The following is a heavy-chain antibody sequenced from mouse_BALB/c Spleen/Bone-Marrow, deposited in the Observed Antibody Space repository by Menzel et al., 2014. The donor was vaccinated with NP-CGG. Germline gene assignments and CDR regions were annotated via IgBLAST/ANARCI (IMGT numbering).Heavy chain of an antibody. J-gene: IGHJ4*01. V-gene: IGHV1-14*01. CDR3: ARGDYAMDY. Sequence: EVKLVESGPELVKPGASVKISCKSSGYTFTSYVMHWVKQKPGQGLEWIGYINPYNDGTKYNEKFKGKSTLTSDKSSSTAYMELSSLTSEDSAAYYCARGDYAMDYWGQGTSVTVSS. CDR2: INPYNDGT. CDR1: GYTFTSYV.